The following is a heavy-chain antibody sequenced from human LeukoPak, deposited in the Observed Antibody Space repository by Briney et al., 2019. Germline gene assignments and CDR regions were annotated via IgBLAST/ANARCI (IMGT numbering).Heavy chain of an antibody. J-gene: IGHJ5*02. V-gene: IGHV1-8*03. CDR1: GYTFTSYD. CDR2: MNPNSGNT. Sequence: ASVKVSCKASGYTFTSYDINWVRQATGQGLEWMGWMNPNSGNTGYAQKFQGRVTITRNTSISTAYMELSSLRSEDTAVYYCARGPSYYYGSGGNWFDPWGQGTLVTVSS. D-gene: IGHD3-10*01. CDR3: ARGPSYYYGSGGNWFDP.